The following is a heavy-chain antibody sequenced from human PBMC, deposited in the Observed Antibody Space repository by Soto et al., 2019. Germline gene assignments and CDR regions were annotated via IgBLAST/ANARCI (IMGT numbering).Heavy chain of an antibody. CDR2: IYASGRT. D-gene: IGHD3-9*01. Sequence: QVQLQESGPGLVKPSETLSLTCTVSGVSITPYFWSWIRQPAGKAPEWVGHIYASGRTTYNPSLKRRVPLFVAQAQVSLRLTSVAAADPAVYYCARHFDVDPSLDQYYFDLWGRGALVTVSS. CDR1: GVSITPYF. J-gene: IGHJ2*01. V-gene: IGHV4-4*07. CDR3: ARHFDVDPSLDQYYFDL.